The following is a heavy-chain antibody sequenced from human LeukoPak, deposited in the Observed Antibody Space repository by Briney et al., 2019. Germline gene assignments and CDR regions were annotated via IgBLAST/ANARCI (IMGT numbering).Heavy chain of an antibody. D-gene: IGHD3-22*01. Sequence: SETLSLTCTVSGGSISSYYWSWIRQPPGKGLEWIGYIYYSGSTNYNPSLKSRVTISVDTSKNQFSLKLSSVTAADTAVYYCARGANYYDSSGYSLNWFDPWGQGTLVTVSS. J-gene: IGHJ5*02. V-gene: IGHV4-59*12. CDR1: GGSISSYY. CDR2: IYYSGST. CDR3: ARGANYYDSSGYSLNWFDP.